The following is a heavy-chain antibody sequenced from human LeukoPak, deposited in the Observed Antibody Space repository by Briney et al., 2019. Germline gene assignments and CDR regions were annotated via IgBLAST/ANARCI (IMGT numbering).Heavy chain of an antibody. J-gene: IGHJ4*02. CDR1: GFIVSDNY. CDR2: IYPDGRA. V-gene: IGHV3-53*01. CDR3: GRMPNGADN. D-gene: IGHD1-26*01. Sequence: GGSLRLSCVASGFIVSDNYMSWIRQAPGKEPQWVSIIYPDGRAFYSDYVKGRFTISRDNSRNTLYLQMNSLRADDTALYARGRMPNGADNWGQGTLVTVSS.